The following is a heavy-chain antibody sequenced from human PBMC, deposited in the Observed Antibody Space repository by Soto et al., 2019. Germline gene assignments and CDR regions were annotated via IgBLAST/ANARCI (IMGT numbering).Heavy chain of an antibody. CDR3: GRAGIGHYDFGCVYSNDLDY. V-gene: IGHV1-69*12. CDR2: IIPIFGTA. D-gene: IGHD3-3*01. Sequence: QVQLVQSGAEVKKPGSSVKVSCKASGGTFSSYAISWVRQAPGQGLEWMGGIIPIFGTANYAQKFQGRVTSAADESKSTAYRELRNLRSEDTAVYYRGRAGIGHYDFGCVYSNDLDYWGQGTLVSVSS. J-gene: IGHJ4*02. CDR1: GGTFSSYA.